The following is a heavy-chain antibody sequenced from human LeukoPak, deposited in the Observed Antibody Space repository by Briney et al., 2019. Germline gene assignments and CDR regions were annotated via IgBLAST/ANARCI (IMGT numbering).Heavy chain of an antibody. V-gene: IGHV4-39*01. Sequence: PSETLSLTCTVSGGSISSSSYSWGWIRQPPGKGLEWIGSIYYSGSTYYNPSLKSRVTISVDTSKNQFSLKLSSVTAADTAVYYCARQVTTVTTGAFDIWGQGTMVTVSS. CDR3: ARQVTTVTTGAFDI. CDR2: IYYSGST. CDR1: GGSISSSSYS. J-gene: IGHJ3*02. D-gene: IGHD4-17*01.